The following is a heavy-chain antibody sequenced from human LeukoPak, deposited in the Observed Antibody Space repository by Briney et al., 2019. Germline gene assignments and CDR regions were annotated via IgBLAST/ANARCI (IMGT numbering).Heavy chain of an antibody. J-gene: IGHJ6*02. V-gene: IGHV1-69*04. D-gene: IGHD2-21*02. CDR1: GGTFSSYA. CDR3: ATRKCGGDCYSDYYYGIDV. Sequence: ASVKVSCKASGGTFSSYAISWVRQAPGQGLEWMGRIIPIFGIANYAQKFQGRVTITADKSTSTAYMELSSLRSEDTAVYYCATRKCGGDCYSDYYYGIDVWGQGTTVTVSS. CDR2: IIPIFGIA.